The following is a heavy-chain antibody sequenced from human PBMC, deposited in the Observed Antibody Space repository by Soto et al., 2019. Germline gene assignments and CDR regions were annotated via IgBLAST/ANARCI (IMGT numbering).Heavy chain of an antibody. J-gene: IGHJ6*03. Sequence: GGSLRLSCAASGFTFSNAWMSWVRQAPGKGLEWVGRIKSKTDGGTTDYAAPVKGRFTISRDDSKNTLYLQMNSLKTEDTAVYYCTTDSVVPADTYYYYYYMDVWGKGTTVTVSS. CDR1: GFTFSNAW. V-gene: IGHV3-15*01. CDR3: TTDSVVPADTYYYYYYMDV. CDR2: IKSKTDGGTT. D-gene: IGHD2-2*01.